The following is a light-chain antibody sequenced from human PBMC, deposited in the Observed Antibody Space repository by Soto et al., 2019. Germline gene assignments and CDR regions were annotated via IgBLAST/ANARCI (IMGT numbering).Light chain of an antibody. CDR2: WAS. Sequence: DIVMTQSPDSLAVSLGERATINCKSSQSVIHTSNNKSYLAWYQQKAGQPPELLLYWASARDSGVPDRFSGGGSGTEFTLTISSLKSEDFAVYYCQQYDNWPRTFGQGTKVDIK. J-gene: IGKJ1*01. CDR3: QQYDNWPRT. CDR1: QSVIHTSNNKSY. V-gene: IGKV4-1*01.